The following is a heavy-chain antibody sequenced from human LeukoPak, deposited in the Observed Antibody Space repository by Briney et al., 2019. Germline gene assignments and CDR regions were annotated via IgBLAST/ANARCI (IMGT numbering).Heavy chain of an antibody. CDR3: ARGVEQLVDDAFDI. Sequence: ASVKVSCKASGYTFTGYDINWVRQATGQGLEWMGWMNPNSGNTGYAQKFQGRVATTRNTSISTAYMELSSLRSEDTAVYYCARGVEQLVDDAFDIWGQGTMVTVSS. D-gene: IGHD6-6*01. V-gene: IGHV1-8*03. CDR1: GYTFTGYD. CDR2: MNPNSGNT. J-gene: IGHJ3*02.